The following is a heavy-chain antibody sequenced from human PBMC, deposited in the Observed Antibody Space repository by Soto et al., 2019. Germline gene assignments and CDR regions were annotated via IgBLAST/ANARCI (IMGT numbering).Heavy chain of an antibody. CDR1: GGTFSSYA. CDR3: ARVLLGGGYELYYCYYGMDV. D-gene: IGHD5-12*01. J-gene: IGHJ6*02. CDR2: IIPIFGTA. V-gene: IGHV1-69*06. Sequence: SVKVSCKASGGTFSSYAISWVRQAPGQGLEWMGGIIPIFGTANYAQKFQGRVTITADKSTSTAYMELSSLRSEDTAVYYCARVLLGGGYELYYCYYGMDVWGQGTTVTVSS.